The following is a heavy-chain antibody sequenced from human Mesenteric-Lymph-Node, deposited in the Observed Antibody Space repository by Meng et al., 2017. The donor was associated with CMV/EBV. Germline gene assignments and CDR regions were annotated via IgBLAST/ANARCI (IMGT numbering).Heavy chain of an antibody. J-gene: IGHJ5*02. V-gene: IGHV3-23*01. CDR3: AKDMGVWFRELPLNWFDP. D-gene: IGHD3-10*01. CDR1: SSYG. CDR2: IRGRGGST. Sequence: SSYGMRWVRKAPGKEVEWIRAIRGRGGSTYYADTVKGRFNISRDNSKNTLYLQMNSLRAEDTAVYYCAKDMGVWFRELPLNWFDPWGQGTLVTVSS.